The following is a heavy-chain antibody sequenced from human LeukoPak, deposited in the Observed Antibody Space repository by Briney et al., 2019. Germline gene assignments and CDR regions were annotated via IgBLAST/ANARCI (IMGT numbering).Heavy chain of an antibody. CDR2: INPTSTSI. CDR3: VRLRRNSDRSGYYYYYNY. V-gene: IGHV3-21*01. CDR1: GFTFSDYS. Sequence: PGGSLRLSCAASGFTFSDYSIXXVRQXPGXGXXXVSSINPTSTSIYYADAVKGRFIISRDNAKXSLFLQMNSLRAEDTALYYCVRLRRNSDRSGYYYYYNYWGQGILVTVSS. D-gene: IGHD3-22*01. J-gene: IGHJ4*02.